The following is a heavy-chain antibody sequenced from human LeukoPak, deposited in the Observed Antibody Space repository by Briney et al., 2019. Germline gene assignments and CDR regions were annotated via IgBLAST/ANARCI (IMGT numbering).Heavy chain of an antibody. CDR3: ARLVGDSSDYYDNFDY. CDR2: IHPGESDT. CDR1: GYSFTSYW. Sequence: GESLKISCKGSGYSFTSYWIGWVRQMPGKGLEWMGIIHPGESDTRYSPSFQGQVTISADKSITTAFLQWSSLKASDTAMYFCARLVGDSSDYYDNFDYWGQGTLVTVSS. J-gene: IGHJ4*02. V-gene: IGHV5-51*01. D-gene: IGHD3-22*01.